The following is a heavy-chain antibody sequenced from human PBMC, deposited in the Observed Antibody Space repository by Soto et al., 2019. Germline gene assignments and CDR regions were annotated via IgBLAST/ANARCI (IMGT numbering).Heavy chain of an antibody. Sequence: GGSLRLSCAASGFTFSSYAMSWVRQAPGKGLEWVSAISGSGGSTYYADSVKGRFTISRDNSKNTLYLQMNSRRAEDTAVYYCAKDGFYSSSWLDYWGQGTLVTVSS. CDR3: AKDGFYSSSWLDY. D-gene: IGHD6-13*01. CDR1: GFTFSSYA. V-gene: IGHV3-23*01. J-gene: IGHJ4*02. CDR2: ISGSGGST.